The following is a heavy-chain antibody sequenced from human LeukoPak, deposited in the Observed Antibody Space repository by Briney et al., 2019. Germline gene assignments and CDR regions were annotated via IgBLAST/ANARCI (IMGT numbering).Heavy chain of an antibody. CDR1: GGSIDIYY. CDR2: TSSIGRT. J-gene: IGHJ4*02. CDR3: ARSTGYSTTWELDS. V-gene: IGHV4-59*01. D-gene: IGHD6-13*01. Sequence: SETLSLTCTVSGGSIDIYYWNWIRQSPGKGLEWIGFTSSIGRTNANTSLKSRVTLSVDTSKSHFSLRMYFVTAADTAVYYCARSTGYSTTWELDSWGQGTLVTVSS.